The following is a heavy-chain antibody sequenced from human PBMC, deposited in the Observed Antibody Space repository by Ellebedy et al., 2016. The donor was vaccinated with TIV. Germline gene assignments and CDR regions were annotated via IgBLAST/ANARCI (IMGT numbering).Heavy chain of an antibody. D-gene: IGHD2-21*02. CDR1: GFTFSSYG. CDR3: ARAPTLTYCGGDCYSRGYWYFDL. Sequence: GGSLRLSCAASGFTFSSYGMHWVRQAPGKGLEWVAVIWYDGSNKYYADSVKGRFTISRDNAKNSLYLQMNSLRAEDTAVYYCARAPTLTYCGGDCYSRGYWYFDLWGRGTLVTVSS. CDR2: IWYDGSNK. V-gene: IGHV3-33*01. J-gene: IGHJ2*01.